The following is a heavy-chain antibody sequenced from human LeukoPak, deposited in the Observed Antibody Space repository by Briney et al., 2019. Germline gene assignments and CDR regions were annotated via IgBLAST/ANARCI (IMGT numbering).Heavy chain of an antibody. CDR2: ISGSGGST. Sequence: PGRSLRLSCAASGFTFSSYAMHWVRQAPGKGLEWVSAISGSGGSTYYADSVKGRFTISRDNSKNTLYLQMNSLRAEDTAVYYCARVRPIKNGYSPFDYWGQGTLVTVSS. J-gene: IGHJ4*02. CDR1: GFTFSSYA. CDR3: ARVRPIKNGYSPFDY. V-gene: IGHV3-23*01. D-gene: IGHD5-18*01.